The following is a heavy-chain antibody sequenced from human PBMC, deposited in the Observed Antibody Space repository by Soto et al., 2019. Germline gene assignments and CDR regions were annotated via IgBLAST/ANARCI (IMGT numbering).Heavy chain of an antibody. D-gene: IGHD3-16*01. Sequence: ASVKVSCKASGYTFTSYAMRWVRQAPGQRLEWMGWINAGNGNTKYSQKFQGRVTITRDTSASTAYMELSSLRSEDTAVYYCARDHWGVRYYFDYWGQGTLVTVSS. CDR3: ARDHWGVRYYFDY. CDR2: INAGNGNT. CDR1: GYTFTSYA. J-gene: IGHJ4*02. V-gene: IGHV1-3*01.